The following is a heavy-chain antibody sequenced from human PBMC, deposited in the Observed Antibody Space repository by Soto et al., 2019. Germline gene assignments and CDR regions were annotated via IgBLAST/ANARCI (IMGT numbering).Heavy chain of an antibody. D-gene: IGHD7-27*01. CDR2: IIPMFGTA. Sequence: QVQLVQSGAEVKKPGSSVKVSCKASGGTFKNFYFNWVRQAPGQGLEWMGGIIPMFGTADYAQRFQGRVTITAEDSTSTAYMELSSLRSEDTAVYYCARDETGDSYYYYYGMDVWGQGTTVTVSS. CDR3: ARDETGDSYYYYYGMDV. V-gene: IGHV1-69*01. CDR1: GGTFKNFY. J-gene: IGHJ6*02.